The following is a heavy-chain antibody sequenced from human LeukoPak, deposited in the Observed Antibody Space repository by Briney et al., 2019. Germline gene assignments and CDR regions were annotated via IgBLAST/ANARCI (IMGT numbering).Heavy chain of an antibody. CDR2: IYHSGSN. J-gene: IGHJ1*01. V-gene: IGHV4-38-2*01. CDR3: ARSTRKVRGSGFSAEYFHH. Sequence: SETLSLTCSVSNYSISSGYYWGWIRQPPGKGLEWIGTIYHSGSNSYNPSLKSRVTLSVDTSKNQFSLKLTSVTAADTAVYYCARSTRKVRGSGFSAEYFHHWGQGTLVTVSS. D-gene: IGHD3-10*01. CDR1: NYSISSGYY.